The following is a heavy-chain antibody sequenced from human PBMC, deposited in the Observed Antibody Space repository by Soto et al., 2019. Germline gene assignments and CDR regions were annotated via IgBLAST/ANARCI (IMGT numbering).Heavy chain of an antibody. Sequence: PGGSLRLSCAASGFTFSSYGMHWVRQAPGKGLEWVAVIWYDGSNKYYADSVKGRFTISRDNSKNTLYLQMNSLRAEDTAVYYCARSAYSSGWYVAQSSAGHFDYWGQGTLVTVSS. CDR3: ARSAYSSGWYVAQSSAGHFDY. V-gene: IGHV3-33*01. D-gene: IGHD6-19*01. CDR2: IWYDGSNK. J-gene: IGHJ4*02. CDR1: GFTFSSYG.